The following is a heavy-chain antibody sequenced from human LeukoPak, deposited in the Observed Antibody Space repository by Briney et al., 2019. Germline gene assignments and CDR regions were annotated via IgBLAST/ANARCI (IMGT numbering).Heavy chain of an antibody. J-gene: IGHJ4*02. CDR3: ATVFDY. V-gene: IGHV3-74*01. CDR1: GFTLSSNW. Sequence: PGGSLTLSCAVSGFTLSSNWMHGVHQAPGKGLEWVSRMDDEGSGTSYADSVKGRFTIPRDNAKNTVYLQMNSLRVEDSAVYYCATVFDYWGQGTLVTVSS. CDR2: MDDEGSGT.